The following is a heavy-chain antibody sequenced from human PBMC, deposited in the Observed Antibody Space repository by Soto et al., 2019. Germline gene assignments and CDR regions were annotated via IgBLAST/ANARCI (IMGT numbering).Heavy chain of an antibody. Sequence: SETLPLTYTVSGGSISSNSYDGDWIRQPPAKGGEWIGSMYYSGATYHNPSLQSRVTISVDTSKNQFSLHLSSVTAADTAVYYCARHAAYDSVWGKSDGSDYWGQGTLVTVSS. CDR2: MYYSGAT. J-gene: IGHJ4*02. V-gene: IGHV4-39*01. CDR1: GGSISSNSYD. D-gene: IGHD3-16*01. CDR3: ARHAAYDSVWGKSDGSDY.